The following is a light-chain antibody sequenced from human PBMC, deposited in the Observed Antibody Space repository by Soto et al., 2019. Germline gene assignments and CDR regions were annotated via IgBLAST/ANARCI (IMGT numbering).Light chain of an antibody. CDR3: QSYDSSLSGCV. Sequence: QAVVTQLPSVSGAPGQRVTISCTGSSSNIGAGYDVHWYQQLPGTAPKLLIYGNSNRPSGVPDRFSGSKSGTSASLAITGLQAEDEADYYCQSYDSSLSGCVFGGGTKLTAL. V-gene: IGLV1-40*01. CDR2: GNS. J-gene: IGLJ2*01. CDR1: SSNIGAGYD.